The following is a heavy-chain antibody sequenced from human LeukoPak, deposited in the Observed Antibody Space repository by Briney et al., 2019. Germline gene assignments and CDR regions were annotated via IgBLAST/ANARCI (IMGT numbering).Heavy chain of an antibody. J-gene: IGHJ3*02. D-gene: IGHD2-2*01. CDR3: AKGSSSKAFDI. Sequence: PGRSLRLSCAASGFTFSSYAMHWVRQAPGKGLEWVSAIIGSGSTTYYADSVKGRFTISRDNSKNALYLQMNSLRAEDTAVYYCAKGSSSKAFDIWGQGTMVTVSS. V-gene: IGHV3-23*01. CDR2: IIGSGSTT. CDR1: GFTFSSYA.